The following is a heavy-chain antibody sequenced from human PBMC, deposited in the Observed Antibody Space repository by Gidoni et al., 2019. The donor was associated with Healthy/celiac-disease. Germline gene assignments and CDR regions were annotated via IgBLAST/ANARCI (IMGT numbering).Heavy chain of an antibody. CDR3: ARDRSSGWDYGDYEGSYYFDY. Sequence: EVQLVESGGGLVQPGGSLRRSGAASGFTVSSNYMSWVRQAPGKGLEWVSVIYSGGSTYYADSVKGRFTISRDNSKNTLYLQMNSLRAEDTAVYYCARDRSSGWDYGDYEGSYYFDYWGQGTLVTVSS. J-gene: IGHJ4*02. D-gene: IGHD4-17*01. CDR1: GFTVSSNY. CDR2: IYSGGST. V-gene: IGHV3-66*01.